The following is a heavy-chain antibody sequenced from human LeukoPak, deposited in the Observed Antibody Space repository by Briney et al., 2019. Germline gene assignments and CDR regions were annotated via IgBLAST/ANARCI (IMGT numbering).Heavy chain of an antibody. CDR2: ISGSGGST. D-gene: IGHD1-26*01. CDR1: GFTFSSYA. V-gene: IGHV3-23*01. J-gene: IGHJ4*02. Sequence: GGSLRLSCAASGFTFSSYAMSWVRQAPGKGLEWVSAISGSGGSTYYAGSVKGRFTISRDNSKNTLYLQMNSLRAEDTAVYYCAKDLTYSGSFSFDYWGQGTLVTVSS. CDR3: AKDLTYSGSFSFDY.